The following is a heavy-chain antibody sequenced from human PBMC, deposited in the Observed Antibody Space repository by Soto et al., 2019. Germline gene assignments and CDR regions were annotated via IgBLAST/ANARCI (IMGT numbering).Heavy chain of an antibody. J-gene: IGHJ4*02. D-gene: IGHD3-22*01. Sequence: PGGSLRLSCTASGFNLSTYGVHWVRQPPGKGLEWVAVVSFDGRNKYYAGSVEGRFTISRDNSKKTLYLHMNGLRAEDTAVYYCAKEGFYDRTGYYPFDSWGQGTLVTVSS. CDR3: AKEGFYDRTGYYPFDS. V-gene: IGHV3-30*18. CDR2: VSFDGRNK. CDR1: GFNLSTYG.